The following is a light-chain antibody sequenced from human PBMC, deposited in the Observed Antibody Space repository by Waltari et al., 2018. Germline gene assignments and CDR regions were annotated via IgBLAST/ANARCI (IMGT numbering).Light chain of an antibody. CDR3: SSFATSGIWV. J-gene: IGLJ3*02. Sequence: QSALTQPASVSGSPGQSITISCTGTNSDIGNYNLVSWYQQYPGKAPKLVIYEDSPRPSGVAHRFSGSKSGNTASLTIAGLQADDESDFHCSSFATSGIWVFGGGTRLTVL. V-gene: IGLV2-23*01. CDR2: EDS. CDR1: NSDIGNYNL.